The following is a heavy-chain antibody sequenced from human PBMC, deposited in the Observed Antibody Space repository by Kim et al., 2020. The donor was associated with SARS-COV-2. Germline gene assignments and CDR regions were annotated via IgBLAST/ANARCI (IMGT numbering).Heavy chain of an antibody. D-gene: IGHD3-22*01. V-gene: IGHV3-74*01. CDR3: ARWDGSVSLPIYYYAMDV. Sequence: VEGRFTISRDTVKNKMYLQMNSLRAEDTAVYFCARWDGSVSLPIYYYAMDVWGQGTTVTVSS. J-gene: IGHJ6*02.